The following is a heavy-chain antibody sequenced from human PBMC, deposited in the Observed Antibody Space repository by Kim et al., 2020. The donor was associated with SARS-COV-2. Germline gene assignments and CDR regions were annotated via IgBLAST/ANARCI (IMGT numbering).Heavy chain of an antibody. V-gene: IGHV3-74*01. D-gene: IGHD2-15*01. J-gene: IGHJ4*02. CDR2: INSDGSST. CDR1: GFTFSSYW. Sequence: GGSLRLSCAASGFTFSSYWMHWVRQAPGKGLVWVSRINSDGSSTSYADSVKGRFTISRDNAKNTLYLQMNSLRAEDTAVYYCARAGNDVVTANFDYWGQGTLVTVSS. CDR3: ARAGNDVVTANFDY.